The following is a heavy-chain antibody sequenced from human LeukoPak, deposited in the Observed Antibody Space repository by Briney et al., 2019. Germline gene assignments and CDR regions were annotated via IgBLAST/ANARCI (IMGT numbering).Heavy chain of an antibody. CDR3: ATPSTPDFDDAFDI. Sequence: GASVKVSCKASGYTFTGYYMHWVRQAPGQGLEWMGWINPNSGGTNYAQKFQGRVTMTRDTSISTAYMELSRLTSDDTAVYYCATPSTPDFDDAFDIWGQGTMVTVSS. CDR1: GYTFTGYY. J-gene: IGHJ3*02. CDR2: INPNSGGT. D-gene: IGHD3-9*01. V-gene: IGHV1-2*02.